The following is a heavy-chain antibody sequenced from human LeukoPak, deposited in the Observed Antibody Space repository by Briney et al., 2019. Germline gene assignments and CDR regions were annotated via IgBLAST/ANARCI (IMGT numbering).Heavy chain of an antibody. Sequence: SSETLSLTCTVSGDSLIGSYWSWIRQAPGKGLEWIGYIYYPVDTNYNPSLQSRVTISADVSKKQFSLRLTSVTAADTAVYYCARRRYFDSTGYNPTYYFDNWGQGLLVTVSS. CDR2: IYYPVDT. CDR1: GDSLIGSY. CDR3: ARRRYFDSTGYNPTYYFDN. D-gene: IGHD3-22*01. J-gene: IGHJ4*02. V-gene: IGHV4-59*01.